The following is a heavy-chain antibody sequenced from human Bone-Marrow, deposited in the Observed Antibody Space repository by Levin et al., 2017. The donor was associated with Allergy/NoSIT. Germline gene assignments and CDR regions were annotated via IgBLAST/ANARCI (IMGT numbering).Heavy chain of an antibody. CDR3: AKQKGAYLDF. V-gene: IGHV3-23*01. CDR1: GFTFSSFA. CDR2: ITGYGGET. J-gene: IGHJ4*02. D-gene: IGHD1-26*01. Sequence: LSLTCAASGFTFSSFAMTWVRQAPGKGLEWVSSITGYGGETHYADSVKGRFTISRDNAKDTLYLEMNTVRAEDTAAYYCAKQKGAYLDFWGQGTLVTVSS.